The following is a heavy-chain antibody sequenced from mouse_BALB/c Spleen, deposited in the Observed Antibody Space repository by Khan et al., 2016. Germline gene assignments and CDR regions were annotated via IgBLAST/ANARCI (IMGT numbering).Heavy chain of an antibody. CDR3: ARDGRRGYYFAY. J-gene: IGHJ2*01. CDR1: GYSFTGYT. V-gene: IGHV1-18*01. CDR2: INPYNGGT. Sequence: VQLKESGPELVKPGTSVKISCKASGYSFTGYTMNWVKQSHGKNLEWIGLINPYNGGTRYNQKFKGKATLTVDKSSSKAYMELLSLTSADSAVYYCARDGRRGYYFAYWGQGTTLTVSS. D-gene: IGHD2-12*01.